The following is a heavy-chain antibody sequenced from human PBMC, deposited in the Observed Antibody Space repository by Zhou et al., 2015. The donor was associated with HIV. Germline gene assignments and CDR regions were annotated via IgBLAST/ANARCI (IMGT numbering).Heavy chain of an antibody. V-gene: IGHV1-69*12. CDR2: IIPIFGTA. Sequence: QVQLVQSGAEVKKPGSSVKVSCKASGGTFSSYAISWVRQAPGQGLEWMGGIIPIFGTANYAQKFQGRVTITADESTSTAYMELSSLRSEDTAVYYCARNLRRDGYNFNWYFDLWGLAPWSLSPQ. D-gene: IGHD5-24*01. CDR1: GGTFSSYA. J-gene: IGHJ2*01. CDR3: ARNLRRDGYNFNWYFDL.